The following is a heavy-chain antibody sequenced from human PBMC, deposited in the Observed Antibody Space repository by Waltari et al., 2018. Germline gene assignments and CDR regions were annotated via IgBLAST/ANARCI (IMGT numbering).Heavy chain of an antibody. V-gene: IGHV1-69*01. CDR2: IIPIFGTA. Sequence: QVQLVQSGAEVKKPGSSVKVSCKASGGTFSSYAISWVRQAPGQGLEWMGGIIPIFGTANYAQKFQGRVTITADESTSTAYMELSSLRAEDTAVYYCAKADDYDFWSGYLVGETDYWGQGTLVTVSS. CDR3: AKADDYDFWSGYLVGETDY. J-gene: IGHJ4*02. CDR1: GGTFSSYA. D-gene: IGHD3-3*01.